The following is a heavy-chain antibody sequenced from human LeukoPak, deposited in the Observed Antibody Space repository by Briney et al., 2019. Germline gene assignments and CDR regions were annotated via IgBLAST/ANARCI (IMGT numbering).Heavy chain of an antibody. J-gene: IGHJ6*03. V-gene: IGHV4-30-2*01. CDR3: ARDQVTPPHRSGMDV. D-gene: IGHD2-21*02. CDR2: IYHSGST. CDR1: GGSISSGGYY. Sequence: SETLSLTCTVSGGSISSGGYYWSWIRQPPGKGLEWIGYIYHSGSTYYNPSLKSRVTISVDRSKNQFSLKLSSVTAADTAVYYCARDQVTPPHRSGMDVWGKGTTVTVSS.